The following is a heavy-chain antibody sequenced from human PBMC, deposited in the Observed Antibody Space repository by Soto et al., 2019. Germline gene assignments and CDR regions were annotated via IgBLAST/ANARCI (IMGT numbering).Heavy chain of an antibody. Sequence: GGSLRLSCAASGFTFSSYEMNWVRQAPGKGLEWVSYISSSGSTIYYADSVKGRFTISRDNAKNSLYLQMNSLRVEYTAVYYCARDNMGDAFYIWGQGTMVTVSS. D-gene: IGHD1-26*01. CDR3: ARDNMGDAFYI. J-gene: IGHJ3*02. CDR2: ISSSGSTI. V-gene: IGHV3-48*03. CDR1: GFTFSSYE.